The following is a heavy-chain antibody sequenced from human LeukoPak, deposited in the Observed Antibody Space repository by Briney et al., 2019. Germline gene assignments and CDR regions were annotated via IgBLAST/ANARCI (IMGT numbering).Heavy chain of an antibody. Sequence: RGSLRLSCAASGFTFSSYSMNWVRQAPGKGLEWVSYISSSSTIYYADSVKGRFTISRDNAKNSLYLQMNSLRDEDTAVYYCARDRGPSPWTQLWLDDYYGMDVWGQGTTVTVSS. D-gene: IGHD5-18*01. J-gene: IGHJ6*02. CDR2: ISSSSTI. CDR3: ARDRGPSPWTQLWLDDYYGMDV. CDR1: GFTFSSYS. V-gene: IGHV3-48*02.